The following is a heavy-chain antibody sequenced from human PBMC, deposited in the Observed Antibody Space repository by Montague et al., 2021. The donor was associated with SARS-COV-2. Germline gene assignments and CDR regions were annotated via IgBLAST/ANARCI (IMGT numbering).Heavy chain of an antibody. CDR1: GFTFREYS. CDR2: FTSIGADT. Sequence: SLRLSCAASGFTFREYSMSWVRHVPGKGLEWVSIFTSIGADTFXXXSXXXRFXVSRDISRNLFYLQLNNLRGEDTATYFCARDFRFPLDVDPTHFNYWGPGTQVTVSS. D-gene: IGHD5-12*01. CDR3: ARDFRFPLDVDPTHFNY. J-gene: IGHJ4*02. V-gene: IGHV3-23*01.